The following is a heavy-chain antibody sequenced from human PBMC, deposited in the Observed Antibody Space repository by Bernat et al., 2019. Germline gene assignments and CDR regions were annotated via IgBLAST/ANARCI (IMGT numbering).Heavy chain of an antibody. CDR3: AHLITVDVLLWFREGCEFDY. V-gene: IGHV2-5*02. Sequence: QITLKESGPTLVKPTQTLTLTCTFSGFSLSTSGVGVGWIRQPPGKALEWLALIYWDDDKRYSPSLKSRLTITKDTSKNQVVLTMTNMDPVDTATYYCAHLITVDVLLWFREGCEFDYWGQGTLVTVSS. D-gene: IGHD3-10*01. CDR2: IYWDDDK. CDR1: GFSLSTSGVG. J-gene: IGHJ4*02.